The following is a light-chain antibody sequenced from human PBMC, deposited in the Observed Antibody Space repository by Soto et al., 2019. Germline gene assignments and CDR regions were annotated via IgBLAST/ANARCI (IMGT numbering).Light chain of an antibody. CDR2: GAS. CDR1: QSVSNN. Sequence: EIVMTQSPANLSVSPGERATLSCRASQSVSNNLAWYQQKPGQPPRLLMYGASTRATCFPARFSGSGSGTEFTLTINSLQSEDFAIYYCQHYNNWPPEITFGPGTRVDI. J-gene: IGKJ3*01. V-gene: IGKV3-15*01. CDR3: QHYNNWPPEIT.